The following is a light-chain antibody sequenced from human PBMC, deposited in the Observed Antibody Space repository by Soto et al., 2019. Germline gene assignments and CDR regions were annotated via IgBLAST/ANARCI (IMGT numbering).Light chain of an antibody. CDR3: QQRSSWLT. CDR1: QSVSTY. CDR2: DAS. V-gene: IGKV3-11*01. J-gene: IGKJ4*01. Sequence: EIVLTQSPATLSLSPGERATLSFRASQSVSTYLAWYQQKPGQAPRLLIYDASNRATGIPARFSGSGSGTDFTLTISSLEPEDFAVYYCQQRSSWLTFGGGTKVDI.